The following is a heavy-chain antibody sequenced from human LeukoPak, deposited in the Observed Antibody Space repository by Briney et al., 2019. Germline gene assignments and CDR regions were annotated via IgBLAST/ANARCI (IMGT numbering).Heavy chain of an antibody. CDR3: AKVASRFLEWPHY. V-gene: IGHV3-23*01. CDR2: ISGSGGST. D-gene: IGHD3-3*01. CDR1: GFTFSSYA. J-gene: IGHJ4*02. Sequence: KAGGSLRLSCAASGFTFSSYAMSWVRQAPGKGLEWVSAISGSGGSTYYADSVKGRFTISRDNSKNTLYLQMNSLRAEDTAVYYCAKVASRFLEWPHYWGQGTLVTVSS.